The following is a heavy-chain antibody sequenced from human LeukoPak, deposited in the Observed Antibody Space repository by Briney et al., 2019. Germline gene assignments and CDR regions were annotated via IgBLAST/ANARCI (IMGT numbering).Heavy chain of an antibody. CDR3: TSKGY. CDR2: IKSNTDGGTT. CDR1: GFTFSNAW. V-gene: IGHV3-15*01. Sequence: GGSLRLSCAASGFTFSNAWMSWVRQAPGKGLEWVGRIKSNTDGGTTDYAAPVKGRFTTSRDDSKNTLYLQMNSLKTEDTAVYYCTSKGYWGQGTLVTVSS. J-gene: IGHJ4*02.